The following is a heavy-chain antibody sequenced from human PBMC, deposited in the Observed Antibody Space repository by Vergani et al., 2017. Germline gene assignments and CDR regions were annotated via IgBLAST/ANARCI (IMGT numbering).Heavy chain of an antibody. CDR2: ISGSGGST. CDR3: AKDAQMATIIVLHAFDI. D-gene: IGHD5-24*01. J-gene: IGHJ3*02. Sequence: EVQLVESGGGLVQPGGSLRLSCAASGFTFSSYAMSWVRQAPGKGLEWVSAISGSGGSTYYADSVKGRFTISRDNSKNTLYLQMNSLRAEDTAVYYCAKDAQMATIIVLHAFDIWGQGTMVTVSS. CDR1: GFTFSSYA. V-gene: IGHV3-23*04.